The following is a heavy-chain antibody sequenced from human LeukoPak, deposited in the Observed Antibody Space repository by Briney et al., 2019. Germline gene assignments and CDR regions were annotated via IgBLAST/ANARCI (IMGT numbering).Heavy chain of an antibody. Sequence: PGGSLRLSCAASGFTFSSYSMNWVRQAPGKGLEWVSSISSSSSYIYYADSVKGRFTISRDNAKNSLYLQMNSLGAEDTAVYYCARDKGGYGDYFDYWGQGTLVTVSS. CDR3: ARDKGGYGDYFDY. D-gene: IGHD4-17*01. V-gene: IGHV3-21*01. J-gene: IGHJ4*02. CDR2: ISSSSSYI. CDR1: GFTFSSYS.